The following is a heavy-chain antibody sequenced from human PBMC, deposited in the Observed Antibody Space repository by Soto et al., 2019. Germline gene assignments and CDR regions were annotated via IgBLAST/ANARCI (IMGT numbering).Heavy chain of an antibody. CDR1: GGSISSGEYY. D-gene: IGHD3-3*01. Sequence: PSETLSLTCTVSGGSISSGEYYWTWIRQPPGKGLEWIGYISYSGSTHYSPSLKSRVSITADTSKNQFSLNLASVSAEDTAVYYCARTSLTIFGPSNDYYGMGVWGLGPTVTVSS. CDR2: ISYSGST. V-gene: IGHV4-30-4*01. J-gene: IGHJ6*02. CDR3: ARTSLTIFGPSNDYYGMGV.